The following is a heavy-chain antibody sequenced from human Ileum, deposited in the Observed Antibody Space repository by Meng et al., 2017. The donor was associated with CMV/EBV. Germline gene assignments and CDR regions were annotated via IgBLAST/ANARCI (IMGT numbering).Heavy chain of an antibody. D-gene: IGHD3-16*02. CDR2: TRNKANSYTT. Sequence: CAASGFTFSDHYMDWVRQAPGKGLEWVGRTRNKANSYTTEYAASVKGRFTISRDDSKNSLYLQMNSLKTEDTAVYYCALVGGVIVWQDWGQGTLVTVSS. V-gene: IGHV3-72*01. J-gene: IGHJ4*02. CDR3: ALVGGVIVWQD. CDR1: GFTFSDHY.